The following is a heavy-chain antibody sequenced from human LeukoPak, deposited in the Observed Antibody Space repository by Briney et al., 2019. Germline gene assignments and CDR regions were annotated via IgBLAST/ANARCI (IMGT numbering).Heavy chain of an antibody. Sequence: SETLSLTCTVSGGSISGSTYYWGWIRQPPGKGLEWIGSIHYSGSTYYTPSLKSRVTISGDTSKNQFSLNLTSVTAADTAVYYCAGDTDDYSYMDVWGKGTTVTVSS. CDR2: IHYSGST. J-gene: IGHJ6*03. CDR1: GGSISGSTYY. V-gene: IGHV4-39*07. CDR3: AGDTDDYSYMDV.